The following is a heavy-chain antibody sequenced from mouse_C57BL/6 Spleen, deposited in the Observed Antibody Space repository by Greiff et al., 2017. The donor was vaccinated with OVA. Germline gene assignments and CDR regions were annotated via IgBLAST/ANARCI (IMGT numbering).Heavy chain of an antibody. CDR1: GFTFSDYY. Sequence: DVKLVESGGGLVQPGGSLKLSCAASGFTFSDYYMYWVRQTPEKRLEWVAYISNGGGSTYYPDTVKGRFTISRDNAKNTLYLQMSRLKSEDTAMYYCARGAMDYWGQGTSVTVSS. J-gene: IGHJ4*01. CDR3: ARGAMDY. CDR2: ISNGGGST. V-gene: IGHV5-12*01.